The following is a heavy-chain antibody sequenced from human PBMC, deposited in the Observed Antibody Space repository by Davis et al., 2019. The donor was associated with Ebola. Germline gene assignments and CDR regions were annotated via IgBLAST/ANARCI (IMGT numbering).Heavy chain of an antibody. D-gene: IGHD3-22*01. CDR1: GFTFSSYG. J-gene: IGHJ4*02. V-gene: IGHV3-33*03. CDR2: IWYDGSNK. Sequence: PGGSLRLSCAASGFTFSSYGMHWVRQAPGKGLEWVAVIWYDGSNKYYADSVKGRFTISRDNSKNTLFLQMSSLRPEDTAIYYCAKGELVITRGYFDYWGQGAQVTVSS. CDR3: AKGELVITRGYFDY.